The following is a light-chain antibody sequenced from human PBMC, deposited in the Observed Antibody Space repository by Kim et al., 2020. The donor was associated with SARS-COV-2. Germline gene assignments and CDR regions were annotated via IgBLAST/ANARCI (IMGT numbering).Light chain of an antibody. J-gene: IGLJ2*01. Sequence: SVALGQTARITCGGNNIGSKNVHWYQQKPGQAPVLVIYRHSNRPSGIPERFSGSNSGNTATLTISRAQAGDEADYYCQVCDSSTVVFGGGTQLTVL. CDR2: RHS. CDR1: NIGSKN. V-gene: IGLV3-9*01. CDR3: QVCDSSTVV.